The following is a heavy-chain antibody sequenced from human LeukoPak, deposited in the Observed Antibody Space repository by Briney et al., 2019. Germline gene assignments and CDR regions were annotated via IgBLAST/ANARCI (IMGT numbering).Heavy chain of an antibody. CDR3: AGVRGYSYGYGNYDAFDI. CDR2: IYSGGST. Sequence: GGSLRLSCAASGFTVSSNYMSWVRQAPGKGLEWVSVIYSGGSTYYADSVKGRFTISRDNSKNTLYLQMNSLRAEDTAVYYCAGVRGYSYGYGNYDAFDIWGQGTMVTVSS. V-gene: IGHV3-66*01. J-gene: IGHJ3*02. D-gene: IGHD5-18*01. CDR1: GFTVSSNY.